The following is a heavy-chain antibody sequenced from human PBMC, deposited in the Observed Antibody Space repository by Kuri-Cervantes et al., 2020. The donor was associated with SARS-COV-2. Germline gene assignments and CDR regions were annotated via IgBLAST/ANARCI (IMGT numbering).Heavy chain of an antibody. V-gene: IGHV5-51*01. CDR3: AARGGGVTAYYYYGMDV. CDR2: IYPGYSDT. CDR1: GYSFTSYW. J-gene: IGHJ6*02. D-gene: IGHD2-21*02. Sequence: GESLKISCKGSGYSFTSYWIGWVRQMPGKGLEWMGSIYPGYSDTRYSPSFQGQVTISADKSISTAYLQWSSLTASDTAMYYCAARGGGVTAYYYYGMDVWGQGTTVTVSS.